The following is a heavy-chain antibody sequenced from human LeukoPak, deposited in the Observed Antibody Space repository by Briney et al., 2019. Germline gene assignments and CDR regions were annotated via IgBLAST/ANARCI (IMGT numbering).Heavy chain of an antibody. D-gene: IGHD1-1*01. CDR3: ARDENARAWDY. J-gene: IGHJ4*02. Sequence: SETLSLTCTVSGGSISSYYWTWIRQPAGKGLDWIGRVSSSGTTNYNPSLKSRVTISVDTSKNQFSLNLTSVTAADTAVYYCARDENARAWDYWGQGTLVTVSS. CDR1: GGSISSYY. V-gene: IGHV4-4*07. CDR2: VSSSGTT.